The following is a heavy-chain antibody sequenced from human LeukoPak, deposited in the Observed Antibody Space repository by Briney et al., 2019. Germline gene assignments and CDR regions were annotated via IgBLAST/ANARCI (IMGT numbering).Heavy chain of an antibody. V-gene: IGHV3-30*03. D-gene: IGHD3-10*01. CDR2: ISYDGSDK. CDR3: ARDFDMVRGVLDY. CDR1: GFTFSSHG. Sequence: AGGSLRLSCAASGFTFSSHGIHWVRQAPGKGLEWVAVISYDGSDKYYADSVKGRFTISRDNSKNTLYLQMNSLRAEDTAVYYCARDFDMVRGVLDYWGQGTLVTVSS. J-gene: IGHJ4*02.